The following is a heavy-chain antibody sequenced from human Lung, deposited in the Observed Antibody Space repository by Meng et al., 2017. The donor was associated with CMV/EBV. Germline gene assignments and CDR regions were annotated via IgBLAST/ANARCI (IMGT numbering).Heavy chain of an antibody. CDR1: GFTFSSYW. J-gene: IGHJ4*02. CDR2: IKQDGSEK. Sequence: GESLKISCAASGFTFSSYWMSWVRQAPGKGLEWVANIKQDGSEKYYVDSVKGRFTISRDNAKNSLYLQMNSLRAEDTAVYYCAIVRKAVVSPNYFDYWGQGTLVTVSS. V-gene: IGHV3-7*01. D-gene: IGHD6-19*01. CDR3: AIVRKAVVSPNYFDY.